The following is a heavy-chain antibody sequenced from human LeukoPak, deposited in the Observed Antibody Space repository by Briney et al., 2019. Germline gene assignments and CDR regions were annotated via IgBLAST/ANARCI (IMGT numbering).Heavy chain of an antibody. CDR3: ARVVVVAATLFPDY. V-gene: IGHV4-34*01. J-gene: IGHJ4*02. CDR2: INHSGST. CDR1: GFTVSGNY. Sequence: PGGSLRLSCAASGFTVSGNYMNWVRQAPGKGLEWTGEINHSGSTNYNPSLKSRVTISVDTSKNQFSLKLSSVTAADTAVYYCARVVVVAATLFPDYWGQGTLVTVSS. D-gene: IGHD2-15*01.